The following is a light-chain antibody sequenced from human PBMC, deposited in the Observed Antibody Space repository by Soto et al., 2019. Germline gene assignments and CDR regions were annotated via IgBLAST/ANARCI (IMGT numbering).Light chain of an antibody. CDR3: AAWDDSLNGPL. V-gene: IGLV1-44*01. Sequence: QSVLTQPPSAAGTPGQRVTISWSGSRSNIGSNTVNWYQPVPGTAPKLLIYSNNERPSGVPDRFSGSKSGTSASLAISGLQSEDEADYYCAAWDDSLNGPLFGGGTQLTVL. CDR2: SNN. CDR1: RSNIGSNT. J-gene: IGLJ7*01.